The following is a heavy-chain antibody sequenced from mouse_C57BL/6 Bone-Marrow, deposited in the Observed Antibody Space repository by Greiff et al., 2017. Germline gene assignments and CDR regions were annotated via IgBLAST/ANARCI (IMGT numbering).Heavy chain of an antibody. D-gene: IGHD1-1*01. Sequence: VQLQQSGAELARPGASVKLSCKASGYTFTSYGISWVKQRTGQGLAWIGEIYPRSGNTSYNEKFKGQATLTADKSSSTAYMELRSLTSEDSAVYFCARRTTVVPLDYWGQGTTLTVSA. CDR1: GYTFTSYG. V-gene: IGHV1-81*01. J-gene: IGHJ2*01. CDR2: IYPRSGNT. CDR3: ARRTTVVPLDY.